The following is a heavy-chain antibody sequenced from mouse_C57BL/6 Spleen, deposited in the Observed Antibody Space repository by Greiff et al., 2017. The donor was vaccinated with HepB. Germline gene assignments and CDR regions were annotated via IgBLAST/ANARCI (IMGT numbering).Heavy chain of an antibody. V-gene: IGHV2-9-1*01. D-gene: IGHD2-14*01. CDR2: IWTGGGT. Sequence: VQRVESGPGLLAPSQSLSFTCTVPGFSLTSYAISWVRQPPGKGVEWLGVIWTGGGTNYNSALKSRLSISEDNSKSQVFLKMSSLQTDDTARYYCAREYDGAMDYWGQGTSVTVSS. CDR3: AREYDGAMDY. J-gene: IGHJ4*01. CDR1: GFSLTSYA.